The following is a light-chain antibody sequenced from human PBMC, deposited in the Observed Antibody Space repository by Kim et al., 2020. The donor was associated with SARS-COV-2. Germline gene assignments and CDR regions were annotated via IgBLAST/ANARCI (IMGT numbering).Light chain of an antibody. CDR1: GGHVVRNNC. Sequence: STPIRSTRSGGHVVRNNCASWYQRHPVKAPKLVFYEISERHPRVSNRFSGSKSGNTASLTISGLQAEDEADYCCSSYTNSSTFERVFGGGTQRTVL. CDR3: SSYTNSSTFERV. V-gene: IGLV2-14*01. CDR2: EIS. J-gene: IGLJ3*02.